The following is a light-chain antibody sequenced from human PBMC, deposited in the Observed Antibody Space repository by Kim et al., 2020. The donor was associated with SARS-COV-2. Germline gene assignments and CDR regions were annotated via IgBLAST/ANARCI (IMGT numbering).Light chain of an antibody. CDR1: KLGDKY. J-gene: IGLJ2*01. V-gene: IGLV3-1*01. CDR2: QDS. Sequence: VSPGQTASIPCSGDKLGDKYACWYQQKPGQSPVLVIYQDSKRPSGIPERFSGSNSGNTATLTISGTQAMDEADYYCQAWDSSILVVFGGGTQLTVL. CDR3: QAWDSSILVV.